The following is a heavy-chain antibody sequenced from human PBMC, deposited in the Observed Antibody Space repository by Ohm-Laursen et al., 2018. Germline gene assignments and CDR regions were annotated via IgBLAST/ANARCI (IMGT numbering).Heavy chain of an antibody. D-gene: IGHD1-1*01. CDR2: ISRSGDTM. CDR1: GFTFSSYS. V-gene: IGHV3-48*04. CDR3: ARDSYDAGDAFDI. Sequence: GSLRLSCAASGFTFSSYSMNWVRQAPGKGLEWVSYISRSGDTMYYAVSVKGRFTISRDNGKNSLYLQMNSLRGEDTAVYYCARDSYDAGDAFDIWGQGTMVTVSS. J-gene: IGHJ3*02.